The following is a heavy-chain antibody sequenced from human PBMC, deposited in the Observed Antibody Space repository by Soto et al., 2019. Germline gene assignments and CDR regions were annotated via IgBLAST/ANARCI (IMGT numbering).Heavy chain of an antibody. J-gene: IGHJ6*02. CDR2: IYWDDDK. CDR1: GFSLSTSGVG. D-gene: IGHD1-20*01. V-gene: IGHV2-5*02. CDR3: APRRFGITGTRGDV. Sequence: QITLKESGPTLVKPTQTLTLTCTFSGFSLSTSGVGVGWIRQPPGKALEWLALIYWDDDKRYSPSLKSRLTIXKXTXXTHVVLTMTNMDPVDTATYYCAPRRFGITGTRGDVWGQGTTVTVSS.